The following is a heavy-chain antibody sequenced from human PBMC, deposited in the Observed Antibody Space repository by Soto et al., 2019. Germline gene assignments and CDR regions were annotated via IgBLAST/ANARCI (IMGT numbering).Heavy chain of an antibody. Sequence: QVQVQESGPGLVKPSETLSLTCTVSGGSISSYYVSWIRQSAGKGLEWIGRIDTSGTTNYNPSLKSRVTMSVDASKNHFSLNLSSVIAADTSVYYCARGPRGYVYDHGMDVWGQGTTVTVSS. D-gene: IGHD3-22*01. J-gene: IGHJ6*02. CDR2: IDTSGTT. CDR3: ARGPRGYVYDHGMDV. V-gene: IGHV4-4*07. CDR1: GGSISSYY.